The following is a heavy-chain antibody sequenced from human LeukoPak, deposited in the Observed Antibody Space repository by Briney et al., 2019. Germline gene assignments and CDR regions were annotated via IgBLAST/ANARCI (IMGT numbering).Heavy chain of an antibody. J-gene: IGHJ4*02. CDR1: GYTFTSYY. CDR3: ARRDGSGRYFDY. Sequence: EASVKVSCKASGYTFTSYYMHWVRQAPGQGLEWMGIINPSGGSTTSAQKFQGRVTMTRDTSTSTVYMELNSLTSEDTAVYYCARRDGSGRYFDYWGQGTLVTVSS. CDR2: INPSGGST. D-gene: IGHD3-10*01. V-gene: IGHV1-46*01.